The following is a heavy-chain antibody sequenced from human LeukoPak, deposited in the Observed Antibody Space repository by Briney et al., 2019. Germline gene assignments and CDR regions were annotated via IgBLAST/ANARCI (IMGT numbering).Heavy chain of an antibody. Sequence: GGSLRLSCAASGFIFSSYRMNWVRQAPGKGLEWVSSISSSSSYMYYADSLKDRFTISRDNAKNSLYLQMNSLRAEDTAVYYCASSTSRAGGPGGHSFDYWGQGTLVTVSS. D-gene: IGHD2-2*01. V-gene: IGHV3-21*01. CDR3: ASSTSRAGGPGGHSFDY. CDR1: GFIFSSYR. CDR2: ISSSSSYM. J-gene: IGHJ4*02.